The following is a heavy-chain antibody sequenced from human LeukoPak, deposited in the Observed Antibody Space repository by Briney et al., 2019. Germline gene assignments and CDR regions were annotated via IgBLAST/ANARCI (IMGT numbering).Heavy chain of an antibody. V-gene: IGHV4-61*02. CDR2: IYTSGST. D-gene: IGHD1-26*01. CDR1: GGSITSGSYY. J-gene: IGHJ4*02. CDR3: ARDAPSGSYYIFFDY. Sequence: SETLSLTCSVSGGSITSGSYYWSWIRQPAGKGLEWIGRIYTSGSTNYNPSLKSRVTISVDTSKNQFSLKLSSVTAADTAVYYCARDAPSGSYYIFFDYWGQGTLVTVSS.